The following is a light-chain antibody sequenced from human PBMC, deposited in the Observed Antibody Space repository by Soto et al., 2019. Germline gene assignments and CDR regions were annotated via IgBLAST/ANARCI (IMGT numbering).Light chain of an antibody. J-gene: IGKJ1*01. CDR1: QSIRSS. V-gene: IGKV1-39*01. Sequence: DIQMTQSPSSLSASVGDRVTISCRASQSIRSSLNWYQHTPGEAPKLLIYAASTLQRGVPSRFSGSGSGTDFTLTINGLQPEDFATFYCQQSYSNSPWTFGQGTRVEI. CDR3: QQSYSNSPWT. CDR2: AAS.